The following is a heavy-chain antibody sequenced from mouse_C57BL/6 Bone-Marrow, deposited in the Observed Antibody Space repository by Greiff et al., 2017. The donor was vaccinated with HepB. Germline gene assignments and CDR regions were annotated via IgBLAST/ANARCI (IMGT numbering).Heavy chain of an antibody. V-gene: IGHV1-82*01. CDR3: AIYYEGY. Sequence: VKLQQSGPELVKPGASVKISCKASGYAFSSSWMNWVKQRPGKGLEWIGRIYPGDGDTNYNGKFKGKATLTADKSSSTAYMQLSSLTSEDSAVYFCAIYYEGYWGQGTTLTVSS. J-gene: IGHJ2*01. CDR2: IYPGDGDT. CDR1: GYAFSSSW. D-gene: IGHD2-4*01.